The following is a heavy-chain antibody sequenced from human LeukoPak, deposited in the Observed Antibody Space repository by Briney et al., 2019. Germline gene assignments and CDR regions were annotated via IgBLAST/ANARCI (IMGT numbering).Heavy chain of an antibody. J-gene: IGHJ6*04. CDR1: GFTFSSYA. Sequence: AGGSLRLSCAASGFTFSSYAMHWVRQAPGKGLEWVAVISYDGSNKYYADSVKGRFIISRDNSKNTLYLQMNSLRAEDTAAYYCARVEEGLYVLRYFDRMDVWGKGTTVTVSS. D-gene: IGHD3-9*01. CDR2: ISYDGSNK. CDR3: ARVEEGLYVLRYFDRMDV. V-gene: IGHV3-30*04.